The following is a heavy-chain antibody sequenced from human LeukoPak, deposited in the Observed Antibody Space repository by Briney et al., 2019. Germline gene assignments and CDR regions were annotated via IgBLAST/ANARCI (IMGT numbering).Heavy chain of an antibody. CDR3: ARVGGYYDSSGYYRTQDWYFDL. J-gene: IGHJ2*01. CDR2: IYYSGST. V-gene: IGHV4-59*01. D-gene: IGHD3-22*01. CDR1: GGSISGYL. Sequence: SETLSLTCTVSGGSISGYLWSWIRQPAGKGLEWIGYIYYSGSTNYNPSLKSRVTISVDTSKNQFSLKLSSVTAADTAVYYCARVGGYYDSSGYYRTQDWYFDLWGRGTLVTVSS.